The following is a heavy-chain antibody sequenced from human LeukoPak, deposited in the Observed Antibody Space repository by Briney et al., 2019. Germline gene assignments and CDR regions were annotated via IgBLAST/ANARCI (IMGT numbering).Heavy chain of an antibody. CDR1: GGSISSGDYY. CDR2: IYYSGNT. J-gene: IGHJ4*02. V-gene: IGHV4-30-4*01. D-gene: IGHD3-16*01. CDR3: ARHYGP. Sequence: PSETLSLTCIVSGGSISSGDYYWSWIRQPPGQGLEWIGYIYYSGNTYFNPSLKSRITISVDTSKNQFSLKLNSVTATDTAVYYCARHYGPWGQGTLVTVSS.